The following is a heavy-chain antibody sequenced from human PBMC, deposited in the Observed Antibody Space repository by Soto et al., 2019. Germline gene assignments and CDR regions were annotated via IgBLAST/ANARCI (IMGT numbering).Heavy chain of an antibody. D-gene: IGHD6-13*01. CDR1: GGSISSYY. V-gene: IGHV4-59*01. Sequence: QVQLQESGPGLVKPSETLSLTCTVSGGSISSYYWSWIRQPPGKGLEWIGYIYYSGSTNYNPSLKSRVTISVDTSKNQFSLNLSSVTAADTAVYYCALAAAGTGLFDYWGQGTLVTVSS. CDR3: ALAAAGTGLFDY. CDR2: IYYSGST. J-gene: IGHJ4*02.